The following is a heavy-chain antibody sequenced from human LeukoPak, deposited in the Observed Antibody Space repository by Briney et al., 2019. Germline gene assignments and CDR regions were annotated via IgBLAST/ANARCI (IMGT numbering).Heavy chain of an antibody. D-gene: IGHD3-10*01. CDR2: INSYNGNT. J-gene: IGHJ4*01. CDR1: GYTFTSYG. Sequence: GASVNVSCKASGYTFTSYGISWVRQAPGQGLEWMGWINSYNGNTYYAQKFQDRFTMTTDPFTNTVYMELRSLRSDDTAVYYCARDRGDWGPDYWGHGTLVTASS. CDR3: ARDRGDWGPDY. V-gene: IGHV1-18*01.